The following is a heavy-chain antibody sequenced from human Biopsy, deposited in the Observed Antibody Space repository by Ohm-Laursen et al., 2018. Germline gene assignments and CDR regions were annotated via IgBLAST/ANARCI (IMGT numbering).Heavy chain of an antibody. V-gene: IGHV4-31*01. Sequence: TLSLTCSVSGGSVSSGGFYWSWIRQHQGKGLEWIGYIYYSGTTYYNPSLKSLVTISVDTSKNQFSLKLNSVTAADTAVYYCARRPYGGTRYWYFDLWGRGTLVTVSS. CDR1: GGSVSSGGFY. CDR2: IYYSGTT. J-gene: IGHJ2*01. CDR3: ARRPYGGTRYWYFDL. D-gene: IGHD4-23*01.